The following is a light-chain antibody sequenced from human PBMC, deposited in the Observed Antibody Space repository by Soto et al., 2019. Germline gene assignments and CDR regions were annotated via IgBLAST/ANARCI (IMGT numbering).Light chain of an antibody. V-gene: IGLV2-23*02. CDR3: CSYAGSSNWV. CDR2: EVS. Sequence: QSALTQPASVSGSPGQSITISCTGTSSDVGRYNFVSWYQQHPGKAPKIMIYEVSKRPSGVSNRFSGSKSATTASMTSSGLQAEEEAYYYCCSYAGSSNWVFGGGTQLTVL. CDR1: SSDVGRYNF. J-gene: IGLJ7*01.